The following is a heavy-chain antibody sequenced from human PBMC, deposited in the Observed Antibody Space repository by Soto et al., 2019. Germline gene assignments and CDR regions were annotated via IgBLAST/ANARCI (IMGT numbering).Heavy chain of an antibody. CDR3: ARTFLVLPYFDY. CDR1: GGSFSGYY. J-gene: IGHJ4*02. Sequence: SETLSLTCAVYGGSFSGYYWSWSRQPPGKGLEWIGEINHSGSTNYNPSLKSRVTISVDTSKNQFSLKLSSVTAADTAVYYCARTFLVLPYFDYWGQGTLVTVSS. V-gene: IGHV4-34*01. D-gene: IGHD2-15*01. CDR2: INHSGST.